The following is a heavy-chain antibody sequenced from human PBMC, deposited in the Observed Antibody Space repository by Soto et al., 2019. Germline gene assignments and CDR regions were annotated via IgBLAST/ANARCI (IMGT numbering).Heavy chain of an antibody. D-gene: IGHD2-21*02. CDR2: FDPEDGET. V-gene: IGHV1-24*01. J-gene: IGHJ2*01. Sequence: ASVKVSCKVSGYTLTELSMHWVRQAPGKGLEWMGGFDPEDGETIYAQKFQGRVTMTEDTSTDTAYMELSSLRSEDTAVYYCARRDSHYWYFDLWGRGTLVTVSS. CDR3: ARRDSHYWYFDL. CDR1: GYTLTELS.